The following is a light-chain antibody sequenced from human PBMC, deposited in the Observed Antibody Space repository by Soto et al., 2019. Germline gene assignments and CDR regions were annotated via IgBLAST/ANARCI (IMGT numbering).Light chain of an antibody. V-gene: IGKV4-1*01. J-gene: IGKJ4*01. CDR3: QQYYSTPPLT. CDR2: WAS. CDR1: QSVLYSSNNKNY. Sequence: DIMMSQTQDSLAVSVGERATINCKSSQSVLYSSNNKNYLAWYQQKPGQPPKLLIYWASTRESGVPDRFSGSGSGTDFTLTISSLQAEDVAVYYCQQYYSTPPLTFGGGTKVEIK.